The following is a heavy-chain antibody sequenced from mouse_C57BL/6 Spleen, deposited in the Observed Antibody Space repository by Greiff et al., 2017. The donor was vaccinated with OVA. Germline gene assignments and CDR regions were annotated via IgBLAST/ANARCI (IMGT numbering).Heavy chain of an antibody. Sequence: EVKLQESGPGLVKPSQSLSLTCSVTGYSITSGYYWNWIRQFPGNKLEWMGYISYDGSNNYNPSLKNRISITRDTSKNQFFLKLNSVTTEDTATYYCARVNLFVFDYWGQGTTLTVSS. V-gene: IGHV3-6*01. CDR2: ISYDGSN. D-gene: IGHD2-3*01. J-gene: IGHJ2*01. CDR1: GYSITSGYY. CDR3: ARVNLFVFDY.